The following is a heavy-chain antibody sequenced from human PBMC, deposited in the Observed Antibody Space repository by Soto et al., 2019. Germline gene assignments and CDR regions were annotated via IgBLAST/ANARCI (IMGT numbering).Heavy chain of an antibody. D-gene: IGHD3-16*01. CDR2: IASSGST. CDR1: GFTFANYG. Sequence: GGSLRLSCAASGFTFANYGMSWVRQAPGKGLEWVSGIASSGSTFYADSAKGRFTISRDNSKDTLYLQMNSLRAEDTAVYYCAKDSHWGRSSPSPDYWGQGTLVTVSS. J-gene: IGHJ4*02. V-gene: IGHV3-23*01. CDR3: AKDSHWGRSSPSPDY.